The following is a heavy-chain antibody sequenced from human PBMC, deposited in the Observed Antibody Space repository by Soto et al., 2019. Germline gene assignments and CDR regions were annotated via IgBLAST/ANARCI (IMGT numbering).Heavy chain of an antibody. CDR2: MNPNSGNT. D-gene: IGHD5-12*01. J-gene: IGHJ4*02. Sequence: ASVKVSCKASGYTFTSYDINWVRQATGQGLEWMGWMNPNSGNTGYAQKLQGRVTMTTDTSTSTAYMELRSLRSDDTAVYYCAREGGYSGYDYADYWGQGTLVTVSS. V-gene: IGHV1-8*01. CDR1: GYTFTSYD. CDR3: AREGGYSGYDYADY.